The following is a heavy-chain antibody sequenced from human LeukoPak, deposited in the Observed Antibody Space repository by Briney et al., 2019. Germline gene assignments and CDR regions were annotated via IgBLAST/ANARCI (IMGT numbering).Heavy chain of an antibody. CDR1: GGTFSSYT. Sequence: SVKVSCKASGGTFSSYTISWVRQAPGQGLEWMGRIIPMIGIANYAQKFKGRVTITAEKSTSTAYMELSSLRSEDTAVYYCARADIVVVPAAQPYYYYMDVWGKGTTVTVSS. D-gene: IGHD2-2*01. CDR2: IIPMIGIA. CDR3: ARADIVVVPAAQPYYYYMDV. V-gene: IGHV1-69*02. J-gene: IGHJ6*03.